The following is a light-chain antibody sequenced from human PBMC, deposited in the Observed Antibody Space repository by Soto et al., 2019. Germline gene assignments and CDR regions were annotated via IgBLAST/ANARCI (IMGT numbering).Light chain of an antibody. CDR3: QYYDSSLSGWV. CDR1: NSKIASNYD. Sequence: QSVLTQPPSVSGAPGQRVTISCTGTNSKIASNYDVHWYQQLPGTAPRLLMYGNNKRPSGVPDRFSGSKSGASASLAITGLQADDEAYYYCQYYDSSLSGWVFGGGTKLTVL. J-gene: IGLJ3*02. V-gene: IGLV1-40*01. CDR2: GNN.